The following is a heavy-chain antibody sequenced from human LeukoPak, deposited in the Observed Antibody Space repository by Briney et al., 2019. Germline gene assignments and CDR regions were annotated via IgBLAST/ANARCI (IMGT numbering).Heavy chain of an antibody. CDR1: GGSIRSDF. Sequence: DPSETLSLTCTVSGGSIRSDFWSWIRQPPGKGLEWIGYIYYSGSTNYNPSLKSRVTISVDTSKNQFSLKLSSVTAADTAVYHCARAGATSSSSVPYFDYWGQGTLVTVSS. J-gene: IGHJ4*02. V-gene: IGHV4-59*01. CDR3: ARAGATSSSSVPYFDY. D-gene: IGHD6-6*01. CDR2: IYYSGST.